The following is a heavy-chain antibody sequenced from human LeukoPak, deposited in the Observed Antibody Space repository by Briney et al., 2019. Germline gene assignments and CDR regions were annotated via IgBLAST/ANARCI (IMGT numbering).Heavy chain of an antibody. CDR2: INSDGSST. CDR1: GFTFSSYW. J-gene: IGHJ6*02. CDR3: ARDGGYYYYGMDV. Sequence: GGALRLSCSASGFTFSSYWRHWVRQAPGKGLVWVSRINSDGSSTSYADSVKGRFTISRDNAKNTLYLQMNSLRAEDTAVYYCARDGGYYYYGMDVWGQGTTVTVSS. D-gene: IGHD4-23*01. V-gene: IGHV3-74*01.